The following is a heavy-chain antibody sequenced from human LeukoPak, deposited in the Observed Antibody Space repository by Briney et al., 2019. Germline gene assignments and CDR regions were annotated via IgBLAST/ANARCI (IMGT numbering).Heavy chain of an antibody. Sequence: GGSLRLSCAASGFTFGSYWMTWVRQPPGKGLEWVANIKQDGSEKYYVDSVKGRFSISRDNAKNSLYLQMNSLRAEDTAVYYCARDHGGVSGSSGDYWGQGTLVTVSS. J-gene: IGHJ4*02. CDR3: ARDHGGVSGSSGDY. V-gene: IGHV3-7*01. CDR1: GFTFGSYW. D-gene: IGHD3-22*01. CDR2: IKQDGSEK.